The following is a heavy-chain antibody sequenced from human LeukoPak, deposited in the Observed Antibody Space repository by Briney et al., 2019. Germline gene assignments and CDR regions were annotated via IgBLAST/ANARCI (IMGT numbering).Heavy chain of an antibody. J-gene: IGHJ5*02. D-gene: IGHD5-18*01. CDR2: IYYSGST. CDR3: AREGRARGYSLDP. V-gene: IGHV4-59*02. Sequence: PSETLSLTCTVSGGSVSSYFWSWIRQPPGKGLEWIGYIYYSGSTNYNPSLKSRVTISVDASKNQFSLKLSSVTAADTAVYYCAREGRARGYSLDPWGQGTLVTVSS. CDR1: GGSVSSYF.